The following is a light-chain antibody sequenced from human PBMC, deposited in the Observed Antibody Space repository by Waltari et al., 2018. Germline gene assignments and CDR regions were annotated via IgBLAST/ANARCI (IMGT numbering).Light chain of an antibody. CDR3: QSYDSSLNGLV. Sequence: QSVLTQPPSVSGAPGQRVTISCTGSSTNIGARYDVHWYQQFPGTAPKLLIYGNNNRPSGVPDRISGSKSGTSASLAITGLQAEDEAEYYGQSYDSSLNGLVFGGGTKLTV. CDR2: GNN. V-gene: IGLV1-40*01. CDR1: STNIGARYD. J-gene: IGLJ2*01.